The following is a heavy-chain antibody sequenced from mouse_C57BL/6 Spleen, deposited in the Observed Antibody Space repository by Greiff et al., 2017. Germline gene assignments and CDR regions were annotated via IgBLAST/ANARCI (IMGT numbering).Heavy chain of an antibody. CDR3: ARDGDYYTGYFDV. Sequence: EVMLVESEGGLVQPGSSMKLSCTASGFTFSDYYMAWVRQVPEKGLEWVANINYDGSSTYYLDSLKSRFIISRDNAKNILYLQMSSLKSEDTATYYCARDGDYYTGYFDVWGTGTTVTVSS. CDR2: INYDGSST. J-gene: IGHJ1*03. CDR1: GFTFSDYY. D-gene: IGHD1-1*01. V-gene: IGHV5-16*01.